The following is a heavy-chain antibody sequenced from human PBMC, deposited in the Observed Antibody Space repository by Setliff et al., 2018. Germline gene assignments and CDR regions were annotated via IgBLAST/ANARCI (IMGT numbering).Heavy chain of an antibody. CDR1: GGSISSGSDY. J-gene: IGHJ6*03. Sequence: PSETLSLTCSVSGGSISSGSDYWTWIRQPAGKGLEWIGHIYRRGSTNFSPSLKSRVTISLDTSKNQFSLNLTSVTAADTAVYYCARASSGWYSAYYYYMDVWGKGTTVTVSS. CDR3: ARASSGWYSAYYYYMDV. D-gene: IGHD6-19*01. CDR2: IYRRGST. V-gene: IGHV4-61*09.